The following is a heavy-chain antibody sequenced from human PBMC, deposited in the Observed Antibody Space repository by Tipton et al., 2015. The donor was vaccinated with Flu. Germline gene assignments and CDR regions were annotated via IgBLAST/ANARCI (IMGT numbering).Heavy chain of an antibody. CDR1: GDSIRSDYF. CDR2: IHRSGDT. CDR3: ARGGLLWFGELSPGYFDY. Sequence: TLSLTCAVSGDSIRSDYFWGWIRQPPGKGLEWIATIHRSGDTKYAPSLQSRLTISVDRSKNQFSLKLSSVTAADTAVYYCARGGLLWFGELSPGYFDYWGQGTLVTVSS. D-gene: IGHD3-10*01. V-gene: IGHV4-38-2*01. J-gene: IGHJ4*02.